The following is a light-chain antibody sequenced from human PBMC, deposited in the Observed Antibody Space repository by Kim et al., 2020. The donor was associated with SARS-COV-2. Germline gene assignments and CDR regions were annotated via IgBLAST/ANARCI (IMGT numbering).Light chain of an antibody. J-gene: IGLJ3*02. CDR2: SND. CDR3: ATWGDSLGGRV. V-gene: IGLV1-44*01. Sequence: QSVLTQLPSASGTPGQRVTIACSGSSSNIGSKTVTWYQHLPGTAPKLLIYSNDQRPSGVPDRFSGSKSGTSASLAISGLQSEDEADYYCATWGDSLGGRVFGGGTQLTVL. CDR1: SSNIGSKT.